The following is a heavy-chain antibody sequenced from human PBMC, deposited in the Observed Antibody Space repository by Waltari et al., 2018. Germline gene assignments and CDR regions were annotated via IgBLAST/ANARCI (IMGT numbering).Heavy chain of an antibody. CDR3: ARLSPFRDTRHPGGMDV. V-gene: IGHV1-69*05. CDR1: GGTFSSYA. J-gene: IGHJ6*02. Sequence: QVQLVQSGAEVKKPGSSVKVSCKASGGTFSSYAISWVRQAPGQGLEWMGGIIPIFGTANYAQKFQGRVTITTDESTSTAYMELSSLRSEDTAVYYCARLSPFRDTRHPGGMDVWGQGTTVTVSS. CDR2: IIPIFGTA.